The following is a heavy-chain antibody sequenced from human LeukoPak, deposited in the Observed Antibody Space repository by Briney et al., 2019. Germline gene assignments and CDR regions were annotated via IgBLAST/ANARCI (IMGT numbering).Heavy chain of an antibody. CDR3: ARGHYYDSSGAFDI. CDR1: GYTFTSYG. J-gene: IGHJ3*02. D-gene: IGHD3-22*01. V-gene: IGHV1-18*01. Sequence: ASVKVSCKASGYTFTSYGISWVRQAPGQGLEWMGWISAYNGNTNYAQKLQGRVTMTTDTSTSTAYMELRSLRPDDTAVYYCARGHYYDSSGAFDIWGQGTMVTVSS. CDR2: ISAYNGNT.